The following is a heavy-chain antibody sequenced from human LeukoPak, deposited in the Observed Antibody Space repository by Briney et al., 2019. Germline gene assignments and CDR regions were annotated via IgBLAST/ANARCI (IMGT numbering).Heavy chain of an antibody. Sequence: PAETLSLTCAVYGGSFSGYYWRWLRQPPGKGVEWIGEINHSGSTNYNPSLKSRVTISVDTPKNHFSLKLNSVTPADTAVYYCGGIVGGPLLGRKGAVYCGQRTLVTVSS. J-gene: IGHJ4*02. CDR3: GGIVGGPLLGRKGAVY. CDR2: INHSGST. V-gene: IGHV4-34*01. CDR1: GGSFSGYY. D-gene: IGHD3-22*01.